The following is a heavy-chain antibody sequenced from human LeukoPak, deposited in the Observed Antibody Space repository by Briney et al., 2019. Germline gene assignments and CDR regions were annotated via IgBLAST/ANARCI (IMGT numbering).Heavy chain of an antibody. CDR3: ARDFAPATGGAFDI. CDR1: GYTFSSHA. Sequence: ASVKVSCKASGYTFSSHAISWVRQAPGQGLEWMGWISAYNGKTNYAQKLQGRVTMTTDTSTSTAYMELRSLRSDDTAVYYCARDFAPATGGAFDIWGQGTMVTVSS. V-gene: IGHV1-18*01. CDR2: ISAYNGKT. J-gene: IGHJ3*02. D-gene: IGHD7-27*01.